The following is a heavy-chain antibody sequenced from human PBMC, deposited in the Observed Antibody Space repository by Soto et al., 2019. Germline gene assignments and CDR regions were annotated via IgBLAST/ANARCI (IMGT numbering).Heavy chain of an antibody. CDR3: VGARYGGVGATYSES. J-gene: IGHJ4*02. Sequence: GASVKVSCKASGGTFSSYAISWVRQAPGQGLEWMGGIIPIFGTANYAQKFQGRVTITADESTSTAYMELSSLRSADTAVYYCVGARYGGVGATYSESWGQGALVTVSS. CDR2: IIPIFGTA. D-gene: IGHD1-26*01. CDR1: GGTFSSYA. V-gene: IGHV1-69*13.